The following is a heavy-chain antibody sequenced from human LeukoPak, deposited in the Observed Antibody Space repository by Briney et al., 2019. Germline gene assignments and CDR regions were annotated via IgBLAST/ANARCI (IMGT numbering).Heavy chain of an antibody. CDR1: GFTFSSYW. D-gene: IGHD1-1*01. CDR2: IKQDGSEK. CDR3: ARESTKERPGC. V-gene: IGHV3-7*01. J-gene: IGHJ4*02. Sequence: GGSLRLSCAASGFTFSSYWMSWVRQAPGKGLEWVANIKQDGSEKYYVDSVKGRFTISRDDATNSLYLQMSSLRAEDTAVYFCARESTKERPGCWGQGTLVTVSS.